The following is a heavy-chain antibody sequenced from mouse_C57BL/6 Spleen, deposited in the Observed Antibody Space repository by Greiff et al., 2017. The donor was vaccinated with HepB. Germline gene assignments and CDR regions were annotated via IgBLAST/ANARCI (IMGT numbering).Heavy chain of an antibody. Sequence: VQLQPSGAELVKPGASVKISCKASGYAFSSYWMNWVKQRPGKGLEWIGQIYPGDGDTNYNGKFKGKATLTADKSSSTAYMQLSSLTSEDSAVYFCARGDYSNYWFAYWGQGTLVTVSA. CDR3: ARGDYSNYWFAY. CDR1: GYAFSSYW. CDR2: IYPGDGDT. D-gene: IGHD2-5*01. J-gene: IGHJ3*01. V-gene: IGHV1-80*01.